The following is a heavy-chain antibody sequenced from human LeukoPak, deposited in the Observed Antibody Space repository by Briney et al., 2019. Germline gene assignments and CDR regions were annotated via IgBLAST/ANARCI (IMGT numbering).Heavy chain of an antibody. CDR3: ARDRYYYDSSGYYYDY. Sequence: TGGSLRLSCAASGFTFSSYDVHWVRQAPGKGLEWVAVMWDDKSNKYYADSVKGRFTISRDSSKNTLYLEMNSLRAEDTAVYYCARDRYYYDSSGYYYDYWGQGTLVTVSS. CDR1: GFTFSSYD. CDR2: MWDDKSNK. V-gene: IGHV3-33*01. J-gene: IGHJ4*02. D-gene: IGHD3-22*01.